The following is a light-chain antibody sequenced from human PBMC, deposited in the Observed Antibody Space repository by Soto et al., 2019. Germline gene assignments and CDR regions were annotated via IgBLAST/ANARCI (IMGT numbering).Light chain of an antibody. Sequence: DIQVTQSPSSLSASVGDRVTITCRASQSISSYLNWYQQKPGKAPRLLIYAASRLQSGVPSRFSGTGSGTDFTLTISSLQPEDFAIYYCQQTFGKPLVTFGQGTRLEI. CDR3: QQTFGKPLVT. V-gene: IGKV1-39*01. CDR1: QSISSY. CDR2: AAS. J-gene: IGKJ5*01.